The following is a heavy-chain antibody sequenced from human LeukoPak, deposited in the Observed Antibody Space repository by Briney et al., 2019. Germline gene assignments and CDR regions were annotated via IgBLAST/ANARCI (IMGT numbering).Heavy chain of an antibody. Sequence: PGGSLRLSCAASGFTFSSYGMHWVRQAPGKGLEWVAVISYDGSNKYYADSVKGRFTISRDNSKNTLYLQMNSLRAEDTAVYYCASLVDSSWYYFDYWGQGTLVTVSS. CDR1: GFTFSSYG. CDR2: ISYDGSNK. CDR3: ASLVDSSWYYFDY. D-gene: IGHD6-13*01. J-gene: IGHJ4*02. V-gene: IGHV3-30*03.